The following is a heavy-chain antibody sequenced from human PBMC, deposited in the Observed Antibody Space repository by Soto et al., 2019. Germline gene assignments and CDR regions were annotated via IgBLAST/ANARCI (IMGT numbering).Heavy chain of an antibody. CDR1: GFTFSSYA. V-gene: IGHV3-64D*06. J-gene: IGHJ4*02. Sequence: GGSLRLSCAASGFTFSSYAMHWVRQAPGKGLEYVSSISINGGSTHYADSVKGRFTISRDNSKNTQYLQMSSLRADDTALYYCAKERSSGWSFDYWGQGTLVTVSS. CDR3: AKERSSGWSFDY. CDR2: ISINGGST. D-gene: IGHD6-19*01.